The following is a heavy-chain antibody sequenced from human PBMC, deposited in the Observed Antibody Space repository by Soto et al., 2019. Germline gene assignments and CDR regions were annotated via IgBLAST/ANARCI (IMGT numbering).Heavy chain of an antibody. CDR3: ARDQEGALWLAYYYYGMDV. J-gene: IGHJ6*02. D-gene: IGHD6-19*01. Sequence: QVQLVESGGGVVQPGRSLRLSCAASGFTFSSYAMHWVRQAPGKGLEWVAVISYDGSNKYYADSVKGRFTISRDNSKNTLYLQMNSLRAEDTAVYYCARDQEGALWLAYYYYGMDVWGQGTTVTVSS. CDR2: ISYDGSNK. CDR1: GFTFSSYA. V-gene: IGHV3-30-3*01.